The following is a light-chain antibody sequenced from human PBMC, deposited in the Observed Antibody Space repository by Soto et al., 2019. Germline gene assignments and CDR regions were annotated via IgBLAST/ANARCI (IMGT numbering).Light chain of an antibody. CDR2: DAS. CDR1: QSISSW. J-gene: IGKJ1*01. CDR3: QQYKSYSTRT. Sequence: DIQMTQSPSTLSASVGDRVTITCRASQSISSWLAWYQQKPGKAPKLMIYDASSLESGVPSRFSGSGSGTEFTLSISSLQPDDFATYYGQQYKSYSTRTFGQGTKVDIK. V-gene: IGKV1-5*01.